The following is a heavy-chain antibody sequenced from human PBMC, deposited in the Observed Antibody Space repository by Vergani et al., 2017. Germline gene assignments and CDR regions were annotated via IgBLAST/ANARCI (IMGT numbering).Heavy chain of an antibody. V-gene: IGHV4-38-2*02. Sequence: QVQLQESGPGLLKPSETLSLTCTVSGYSISSGYYWGWIRQPPGKGLEWIGSISHSGYTFYSPSLKSRVSMSVDTSKNQFSMRVNSVTAADTAVYYCVRDPWESGCHYSGGWGRGTLVSVSS. CDR1: GYSISSGYY. CDR2: ISHSGYT. CDR3: VRDPWESGCHYSGG. J-gene: IGHJ4*02. D-gene: IGHD3-22*01.